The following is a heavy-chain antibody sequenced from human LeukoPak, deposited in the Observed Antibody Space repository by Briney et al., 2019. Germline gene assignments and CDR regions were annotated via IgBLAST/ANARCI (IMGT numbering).Heavy chain of an antibody. CDR2: IQSDESDE. Sequence: PGGSLRLSCAASGFSFSSFGLHWVRQAPGKGLEWVAFIQSDESDEFYADSVKGRFTISRDNAKNSLYLHMNSLKAEDTAVYYCAREGIGSGWYSGGYFDYWGQGTLVTVSS. J-gene: IGHJ4*02. CDR3: AREGIGSGWYSGGYFDY. CDR1: GFSFSSFG. V-gene: IGHV3-30*02. D-gene: IGHD6-19*01.